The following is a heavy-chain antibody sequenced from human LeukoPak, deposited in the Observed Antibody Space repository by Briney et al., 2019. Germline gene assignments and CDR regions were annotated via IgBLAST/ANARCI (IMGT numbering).Heavy chain of an antibody. CDR2: IHPSGST. J-gene: IGHJ4*02. D-gene: IGHD6-25*01. CDR3: SRGSDESKTGDY. Sequence: SETLSLTCAIYGGSCSHYYWSWIRQPPGKGLEWVGEIHPSGSTSFNPSLESRVSISKDTSKNQFSLKLTSVTAADTAVYYCSRGSDESKTGDYWGQGTLVTVSS. V-gene: IGHV4-34*01. CDR1: GGSCSHYY.